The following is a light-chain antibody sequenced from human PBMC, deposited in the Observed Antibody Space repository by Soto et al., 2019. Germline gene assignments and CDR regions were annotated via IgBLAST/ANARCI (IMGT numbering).Light chain of an antibody. Sequence: QSALTQPASVSGSPGQSITISCTGTSSDVGGYNYVSWYQQHPGKAPKLMIYDVSNRPSGVSNRFSGSKSGNTASLTISGLQAEDEADYYYSSYTSSSTYVVVGGGTKLTVL. V-gene: IGLV2-14*01. CDR2: DVS. J-gene: IGLJ2*01. CDR1: SSDVGGYNY. CDR3: SSYTSSSTYVV.